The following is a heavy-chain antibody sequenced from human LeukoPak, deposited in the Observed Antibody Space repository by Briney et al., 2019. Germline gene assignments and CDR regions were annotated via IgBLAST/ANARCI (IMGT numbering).Heavy chain of an antibody. CDR1: GGTFSSYA. J-gene: IGHJ3*02. CDR2: IIPILGIA. Sequence: ASVKVSCKASGGTFSSYAISWVRQAPGQGLERMGRIIPILGIANYAQKFQGRVTITADKSTSTAYMELSSLRSEDTAVYYCARIWQPQVPSDIWGQGTMVTVSS. D-gene: IGHD3-16*01. CDR3: ARIWQPQVPSDI. V-gene: IGHV1-69*04.